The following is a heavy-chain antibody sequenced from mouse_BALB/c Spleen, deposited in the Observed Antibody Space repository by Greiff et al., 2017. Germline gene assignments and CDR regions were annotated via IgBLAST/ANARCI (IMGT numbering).Heavy chain of an antibody. CDR2: ISSGGGST. CDR3: ARHYYGPYYFDY. J-gene: IGHJ2*01. Sequence: EVKLMESGGGLVKPGGSLKLSCAASGFAFSSYDMSWVRQTPEKRLEWVAYISSGGGSTYYPDTVKGRFTISRDNAKNTLYLQMSSLKSEDTAMYYCARHYYGPYYFDYWGQGTTLTVSS. CDR1: GFAFSSYD. D-gene: IGHD1-2*01. V-gene: IGHV5-12-1*01.